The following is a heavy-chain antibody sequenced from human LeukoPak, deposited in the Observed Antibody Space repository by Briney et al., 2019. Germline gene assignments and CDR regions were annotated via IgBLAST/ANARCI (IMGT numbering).Heavy chain of an antibody. CDR1: GFTFSSYA. CDR2: ITGSGDTT. CDR3: ARDLYYYDSSGYYLVDY. D-gene: IGHD3-22*01. J-gene: IGHJ4*02. V-gene: IGHV3-23*01. Sequence: GGSLRLSCAASGFTFSSYAMSWVRQAPGKGLEWVSGITGSGDTTYYADSVKGRFTISRDNSKNTLYLQMNSLRAEDTAVYYCARDLYYYDSSGYYLVDYWGQGTLVTVSS.